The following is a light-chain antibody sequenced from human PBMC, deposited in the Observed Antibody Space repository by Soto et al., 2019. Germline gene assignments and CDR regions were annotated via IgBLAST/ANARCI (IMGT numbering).Light chain of an antibody. CDR2: AIS. CDR1: QSVTSND. J-gene: IGKJ1*01. CDR3: QQHINSPWT. V-gene: IGKV3D-20*02. Sequence: EIVLTQSPGTLSLSPGESAALSCRASQSVTSNDLVWYRQKPGQAPRLLIYAISSRAAGIPDRFNGSGSGTDFTLTITRLEPEDSAVYDCQQHINSPWTVGQGPRVEV.